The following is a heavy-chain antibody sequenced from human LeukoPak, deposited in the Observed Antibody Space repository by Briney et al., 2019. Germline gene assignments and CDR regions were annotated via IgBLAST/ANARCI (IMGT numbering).Heavy chain of an antibody. CDR2: ISAYNGNT. V-gene: IGHV1-18*01. Sequence: GASVKVSCKASGYTFRDFGISWVRQAPGQGLEWMGWISAYNGNTNYAQKLQGRVTMTTDTSTSTAYMELRSLRSDDTAVYYCARDAGPLGYCSGGSCNWFDPWGQGTLVTVSS. J-gene: IGHJ5*02. D-gene: IGHD2-15*01. CDR3: ARDAGPLGYCSGGSCNWFDP. CDR1: GYTFRDFG.